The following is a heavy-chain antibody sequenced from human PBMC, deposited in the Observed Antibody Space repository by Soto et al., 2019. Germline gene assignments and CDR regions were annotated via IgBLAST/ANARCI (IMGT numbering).Heavy chain of an antibody. Sequence: QVQLVQSGAEVKKAGASVKVSSKASGYVFTAYYMHWVRQAPGQGLEWIGWINPYNGATNYPQKFQGRVTVTTDTSIRTVYMELTSLRSDDTAVYYCAREEIPVPGTRGGFDYWGQGTLVTVSS. CDR1: GYVFTAYY. V-gene: IGHV1-2*02. CDR3: AREEIPVPGTRGGFDY. CDR2: INPYNGAT. D-gene: IGHD6-19*01. J-gene: IGHJ4*02.